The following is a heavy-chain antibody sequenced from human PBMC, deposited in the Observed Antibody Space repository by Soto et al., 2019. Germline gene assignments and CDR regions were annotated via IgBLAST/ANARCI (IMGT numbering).Heavy chain of an antibody. D-gene: IGHD2-8*01. CDR3: ARGDATDCSNGVCSFFYNHDMDV. CDR1: GYSFTDYH. V-gene: IGHV1-2*04. CDR2: INPKSGGT. Sequence: GASVKVSCKASGYSFTDYHIHWVRQAPGQGLEWLGRINPKSGGTSTAQKFQGWVTMTTDTSISTASMELTRLTSDDTAIYYCARGDATDCSNGVCSFFYNHDMDVWGQGTTVTVSS. J-gene: IGHJ6*02.